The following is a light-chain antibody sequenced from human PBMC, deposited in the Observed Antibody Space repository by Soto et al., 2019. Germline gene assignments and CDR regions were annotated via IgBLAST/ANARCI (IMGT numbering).Light chain of an antibody. CDR2: GAS. V-gene: IGKV3-20*01. CDR1: QSISRNY. J-gene: IGKJ1*01. Sequence: IVLTQSPGTLSLSPGERVTLSCRASQSISRNYLAWYQQKPGQAPRLLIYGASNRATGIPDRFSGSGSGTDFTLTISRLEPEDFAVYYCQQYGSSGTFGQGTKVDIK. CDR3: QQYGSSGT.